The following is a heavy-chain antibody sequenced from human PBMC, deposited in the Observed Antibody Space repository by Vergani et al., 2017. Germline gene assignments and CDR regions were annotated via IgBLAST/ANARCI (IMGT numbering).Heavy chain of an antibody. CDR2: ISGSGGST. Sequence: EVQLLESGGGLVQPGGSLRLSCAASGITFSSYALSLVRQAPGKGLEWVSAISGSGGSTYYADSVKGRFTISRDNSKNTLYLQMNSLRAEDTAVYYCARIPRGYCNSVICFPFDHWGQGSLVTVSS. CDR3: ARIPRGYCNSVICFPFDH. D-gene: IGHD2/OR15-2a*01. CDR1: GITFSSYA. V-gene: IGHV3-23*01. J-gene: IGHJ4*02.